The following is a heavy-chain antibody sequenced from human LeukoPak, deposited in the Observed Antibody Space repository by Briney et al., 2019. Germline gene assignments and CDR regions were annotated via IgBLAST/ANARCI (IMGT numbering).Heavy chain of an antibody. CDR2: IYYSGST. J-gene: IGHJ4*02. D-gene: IGHD4-23*01. CDR3: ARVLRTTVVTGVFDY. Sequence: PSETLSLTCTVSGGSINSYYWSWIRQPPGKGLEWIGYIYYSGSTNYNPSLKSRVTISVDTSKNQFSLKLSSVTAADTAVYYCARVLRTTVVTGVFDYWGQGTLVTVSS. V-gene: IGHV4-59*01. CDR1: GGSINSYY.